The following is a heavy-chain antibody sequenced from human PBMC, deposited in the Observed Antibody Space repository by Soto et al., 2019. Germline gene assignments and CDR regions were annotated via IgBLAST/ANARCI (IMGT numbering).Heavy chain of an antibody. CDR1: GSTFSSYS. Sequence: GGSLRLSCAASGSTFSSYSMNWVRQAPGKGLEWVSSISSSSSYIYYADSVKGRFTISRDNAKNSLYLQMNSLRAEDTAVYYCARDGIAARHFDYWGQGTAVTVSS. J-gene: IGHJ4*02. CDR2: ISSSSSYI. CDR3: ARDGIAARHFDY. V-gene: IGHV3-21*01. D-gene: IGHD6-6*01.